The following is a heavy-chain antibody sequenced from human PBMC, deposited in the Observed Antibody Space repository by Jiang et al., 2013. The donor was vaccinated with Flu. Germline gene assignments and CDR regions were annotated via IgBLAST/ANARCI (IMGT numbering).Heavy chain of an antibody. CDR3: ARMKSRVVRGTFDY. J-gene: IGHJ4*02. V-gene: IGHV2-70*18. D-gene: IGHD3-10*01. CDR2: IDWDDDK. Sequence: PTQTLTLTCTVSGFSLSANEMCVSWVRQPPGKALEWLALIDWDDDKYYSTSLKTRLTISKDTSKNQVVLTMTNMDPLDTGTYYCARMKSRVVRGTFDYWGQGALVTVSS. CDR1: GFSLSANEMC.